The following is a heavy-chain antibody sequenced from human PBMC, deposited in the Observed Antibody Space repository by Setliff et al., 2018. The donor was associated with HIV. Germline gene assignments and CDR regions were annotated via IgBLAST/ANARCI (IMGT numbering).Heavy chain of an antibody. J-gene: IGHJ3*02. CDR2: MNPNSGNT. Sequence: ASVKVSCKTSGDTFTSYDINWVRQAAGHGLEWMGWMNPNSGNTGYAQKFQGRVTMTRNTSISTAYMELSSLRSEDTAVYYCARRITGLDAFDIWGQGTMVTVSS. CDR1: GDTFTSYD. CDR3: ARRITGLDAFDI. D-gene: IGHD2-8*02. V-gene: IGHV1-8*02.